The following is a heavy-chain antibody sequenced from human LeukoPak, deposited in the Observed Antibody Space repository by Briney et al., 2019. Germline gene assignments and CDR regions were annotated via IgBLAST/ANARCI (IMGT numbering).Heavy chain of an antibody. CDR2: ISYDGSNK. CDR3: ARDQAVVVVASLPY. CDR1: GFTFSSYA. D-gene: IGHD2-15*01. V-gene: IGHV3-30-3*01. Sequence: GGSLRLSCAASGFTFSSYAMHWVRQAPGKGLEWVAVISYDGSNKYYADSVKGRFTISRDNSKNTLYLQMNSLRAEDTAVYYCARDQAVVVVASLPYWGQGTLVTVSS. J-gene: IGHJ4*02.